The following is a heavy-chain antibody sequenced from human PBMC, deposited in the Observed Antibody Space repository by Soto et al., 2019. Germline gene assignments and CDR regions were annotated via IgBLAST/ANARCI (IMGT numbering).Heavy chain of an antibody. J-gene: IGHJ5*02. CDR3: ARDVDYYGSAYPNWFDP. CDR1: GFTFSSYS. Sequence: GGSLRLSCAASGFTFSSYSMNWVRQAPGKGLEWVSYISSSSSTIYYADSVKGRFTISRDNAKNSLYLQMNSLRAEDTAVYYCARDVDYYGSAYPNWFDPWGQGTLVTVSS. D-gene: IGHD3-10*01. V-gene: IGHV3-48*01. CDR2: ISSSSSTI.